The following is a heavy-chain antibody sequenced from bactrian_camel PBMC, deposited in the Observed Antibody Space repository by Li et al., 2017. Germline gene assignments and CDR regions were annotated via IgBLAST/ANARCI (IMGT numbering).Heavy chain of an antibody. Sequence: HVQLVESGGGLVQPGGSLRLSCAASGFTFSSYYMSWVRQAPGKGLHCVANIYSDGSSATALYADSVKGRFTISRDNPKNTLYLEMNSLNAEDTAVYYCATDPYGFTQCALDYWGKGTQVTVS. D-gene: IGHD1*01. J-gene: IGHJ7*01. V-gene: IGHV3-2*01. CDR1: GFTFSSYY. CDR2: IYSDGSSATA.